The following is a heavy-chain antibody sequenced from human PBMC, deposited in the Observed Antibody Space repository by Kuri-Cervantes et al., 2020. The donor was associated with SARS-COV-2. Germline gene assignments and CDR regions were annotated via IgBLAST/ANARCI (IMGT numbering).Heavy chain of an antibody. D-gene: IGHD3-3*01. CDR2: ISGSAGNT. CDR3: ARVRLKTFLNYMDV. J-gene: IGHJ6*03. Sequence: GESLKISRAASRFTFSSYAMNWVRQAPGKGLEWVSGISGSAGNTYYADSVRGRFTISRDNSRSTLYLQMNSLRAEDTAVYYCARVRLKTFLNYMDVWGKGTTVTVSS. V-gene: IGHV3-23*01. CDR1: RFTFSSYA.